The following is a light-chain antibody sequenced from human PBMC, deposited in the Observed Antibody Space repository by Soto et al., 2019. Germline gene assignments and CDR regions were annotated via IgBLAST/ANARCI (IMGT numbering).Light chain of an antibody. CDR3: QVWGNSSDHPGV. V-gene: IGLV3-21*04. Sequence: SYELTQPPSVSVAPGETARITCGGNNIGSKSVHWYQQKPGQAPVLVIYYDSDRPSGIPERFSGSNSGNTATLTISRVEAGDEADYYCQVWGNSSDHPGVFGGGTQLTVL. J-gene: IGLJ3*02. CDR2: YDS. CDR1: NIGSKS.